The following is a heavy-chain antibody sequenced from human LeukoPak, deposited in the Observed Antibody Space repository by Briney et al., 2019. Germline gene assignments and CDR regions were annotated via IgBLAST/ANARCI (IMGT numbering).Heavy chain of an antibody. CDR2: ISTSSITK. D-gene: IGHD2-15*01. J-gene: IGHJ5*01. CDR1: GFTFSTYS. V-gene: IGHV3-48*01. Sequence: GGSLRLSCAASGFTFSTYSMSWVRQAPGKGPEWLSYISTSSITKYYADSVKGRFTISRDDAKNSLSLQMNSLRADDTAVYYCAKEMGFCSGGSCYRWFDSWGQGALVTVSS. CDR3: AKEMGFCSGGSCYRWFDS.